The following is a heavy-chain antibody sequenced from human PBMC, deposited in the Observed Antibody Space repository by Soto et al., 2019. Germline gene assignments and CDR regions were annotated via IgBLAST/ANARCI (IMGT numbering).Heavy chain of an antibody. Sequence: SETLSLTCAVYGGSFSGYYWSWIRQPPGKGLEWIGEINHSGSTNYNPSLKSRVTISVDTSKNQFSLKLSSVTAADTAVYYCARVHRYIAVAETYNDYWGQGTLVTVSS. J-gene: IGHJ4*02. CDR1: GGSFSGYY. CDR2: INHSGST. V-gene: IGHV4-34*01. D-gene: IGHD6-19*01. CDR3: ARVHRYIAVAETYNDY.